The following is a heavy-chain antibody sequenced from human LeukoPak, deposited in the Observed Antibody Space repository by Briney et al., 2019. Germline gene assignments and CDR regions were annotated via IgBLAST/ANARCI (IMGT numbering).Heavy chain of an antibody. V-gene: IGHV3-48*04. CDR1: GFTFSSYS. CDR2: ISSSSSTI. J-gene: IGHJ4*02. D-gene: IGHD3-22*01. Sequence: PGGSLRLSCAASGFTFSSYSMNWVRQAPGKGLEWVSYISSSSSTIYYADSVKGRFTISGDNAKNSLYLQMNSLRAEDTAVYYCARESPYYDSSGSDYWGQGTLVTVSS. CDR3: ARESPYYDSSGSDY.